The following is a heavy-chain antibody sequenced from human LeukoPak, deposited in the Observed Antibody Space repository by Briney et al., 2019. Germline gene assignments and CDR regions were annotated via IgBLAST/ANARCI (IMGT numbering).Heavy chain of an antibody. J-gene: IGHJ4*02. V-gene: IGHV3-48*01. Sequence: GGSLRLSCAASGFTFSSFSMNWVRQAPGKGLEWVSYISSSSDTIHYADSVKGRFTISRDNAKNSLYLQMNSLRVEDTAVYYCARGDYYASGTPGYWGQGTLVTVSS. D-gene: IGHD3-10*01. CDR2: ISSSSDTI. CDR1: GFTFSSFS. CDR3: ARGDYYASGTPGY.